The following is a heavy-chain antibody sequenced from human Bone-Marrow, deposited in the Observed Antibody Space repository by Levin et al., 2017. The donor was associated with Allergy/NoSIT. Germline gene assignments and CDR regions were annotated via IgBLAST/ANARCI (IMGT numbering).Heavy chain of an antibody. CDR1: GFTFNSYA. Sequence: LSLTCAASGFTFNSYALSWVRQAPGKGLEWVSAISGSGSSTYYADSVKGRFTISKDNSKTTLYLQMNSLRAEDTAVYYCAKGAGWVAGAVALIWGQGTLVTVSS. J-gene: IGHJ4*02. V-gene: IGHV3-23*01. CDR3: AKGAGWVAGAVALI. D-gene: IGHD6-19*01. CDR2: ISGSGSST.